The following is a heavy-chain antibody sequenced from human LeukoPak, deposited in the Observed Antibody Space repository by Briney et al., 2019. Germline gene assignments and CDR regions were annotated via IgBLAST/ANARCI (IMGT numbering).Heavy chain of an antibody. CDR1: GGSFSGYY. Sequence: SETLSLTCAVYGGSFSGYYWSWIRQPPGKGLEWIGEINHSGSTNYNPSLKSRVTISVDTSKTQFSLKLSSVTAADTAVYYCARGRRYYYGSGSNMFDYWGQGTLVTVSS. D-gene: IGHD3-10*01. J-gene: IGHJ4*02. V-gene: IGHV4-34*01. CDR2: INHSGST. CDR3: ARGRRYYYGSGSNMFDY.